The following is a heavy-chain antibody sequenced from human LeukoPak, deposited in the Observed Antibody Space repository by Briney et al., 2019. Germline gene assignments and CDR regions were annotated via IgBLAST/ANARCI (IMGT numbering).Heavy chain of an antibody. CDR1: GFTFNTYW. V-gene: IGHV3-7*01. CDR2: INHDGSGK. Sequence: GGSLRLSCVASGFTFNTYWMSWVRQAPGKGLEWVANINHDGSGKYYVDSVKGRLTISRDNAKNSLYLRMNSLRVEDTAVYYCASDPFNIAAHDAFNFWGQGTAVTVSS. D-gene: IGHD2-21*01. J-gene: IGHJ3*01. CDR3: ASDPFNIAAHDAFNF.